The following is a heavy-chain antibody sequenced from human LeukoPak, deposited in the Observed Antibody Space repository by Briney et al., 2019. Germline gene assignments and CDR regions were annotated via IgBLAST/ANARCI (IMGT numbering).Heavy chain of an antibody. CDR1: GYSIGGGYY. V-gene: IGHV4-38-2*02. D-gene: IGHD3-22*01. J-gene: IGHJ4*02. Sequence: SETLSLTCTVSGYSIGGGYYWGWIRQSPGKGLEWIGSIFHSGVTYYNPSLKSRVTISVDTSKNQYSLKLSSVTAANTAVYYCARALNYYDSSGYSNYGVFDYWGQGTLVTVSS. CDR2: IFHSGVT. CDR3: ARALNYYDSSGYSNYGVFDY.